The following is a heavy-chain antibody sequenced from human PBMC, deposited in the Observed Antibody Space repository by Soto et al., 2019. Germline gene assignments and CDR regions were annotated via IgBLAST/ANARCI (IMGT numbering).Heavy chain of an antibody. D-gene: IGHD3-10*01. CDR3: ARAEYYGSGSYLYYYYGMDV. CDR1: GGTFSSYA. CDR2: IIPIFGTA. J-gene: IGHJ6*02. V-gene: IGHV1-69*01. Sequence: QVQLVQSGAEVKKPGSSVKVSCKASGGTFSSYAISWVRQAPGQGLEWMGGIIPIFGTANYAQKFQGRVTITADESTSKDYMELSSLRSEDAAVYYCARAEYYGSGSYLYYYYGMDVWGQGTTVTVSS.